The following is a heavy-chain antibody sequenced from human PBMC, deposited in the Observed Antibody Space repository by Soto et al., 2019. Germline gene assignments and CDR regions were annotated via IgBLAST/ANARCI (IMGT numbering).Heavy chain of an antibody. D-gene: IGHD1-26*01. J-gene: IGHJ4*02. CDR2: INNDGSHT. Sequence: PGGSLRLSCAASGFTFSSYWMHWVRRSPGKGLLWVSHINNDGSHTTYADSVKGRFTISRDNAKNTLYLQMNSLRAEDTAMYYCVRDEIGLGIAYWGLGTLVTVSS. V-gene: IGHV3-74*01. CDR3: VRDEIGLGIAY. CDR1: GFTFSSYW.